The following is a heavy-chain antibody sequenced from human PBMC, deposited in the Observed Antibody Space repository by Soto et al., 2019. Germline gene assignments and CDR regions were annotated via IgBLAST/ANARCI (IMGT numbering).Heavy chain of an antibody. V-gene: IGHV1-69*12. D-gene: IGHD2-2*01. CDR1: GGTFTNYA. Sequence: QVQLVQSGAEVKKPGSSLKVSCKASGGTFTNYAFSWVRQAPGQGLEWMGGIIPVFGTPDYAQKCQGRVTITADESTRTASMELSSLRSDATAVYYCARERSVGYCITTTCPKPFYYYAMDVWGQGTTVTVSS. J-gene: IGHJ6*02. CDR3: ARERSVGYCITTTCPKPFYYYAMDV. CDR2: IIPVFGTP.